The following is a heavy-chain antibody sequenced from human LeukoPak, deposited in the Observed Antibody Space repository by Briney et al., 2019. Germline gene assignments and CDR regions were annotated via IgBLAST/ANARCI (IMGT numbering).Heavy chain of an antibody. V-gene: IGHV1-69*05. Sequence: SVKVSCKASGGTFSSYAISWVRQAPGQGLEWMGRIIPIFSAANYAQKFQGRGTIITDESTSTAYMELSSLKSEDTAVYYCARGGERAVSSGYYGYWGQGTLVTVSS. CDR1: GGTFSSYA. CDR3: ARGGERAVSSGYYGY. CDR2: IIPIFSAA. D-gene: IGHD3-22*01. J-gene: IGHJ4*02.